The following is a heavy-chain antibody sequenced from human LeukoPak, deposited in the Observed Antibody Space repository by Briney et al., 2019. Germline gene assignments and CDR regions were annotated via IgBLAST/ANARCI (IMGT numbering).Heavy chain of an antibody. CDR1: GFTFSKYS. Sequence: PGGSLRLSCAASGFTFSKYSMNWVRQAPGKGLEWVSSISSSSSNIFYADSVKGRFTISRDNAKNSLYLQMNSLRAEDTAVYYCVRDWSAGAWTDFDYWGQGTLVTVSS. D-gene: IGHD3/OR15-3a*01. J-gene: IGHJ4*02. CDR2: ISSSSSNI. CDR3: VRDWSAGAWTDFDY. V-gene: IGHV3-21*01.